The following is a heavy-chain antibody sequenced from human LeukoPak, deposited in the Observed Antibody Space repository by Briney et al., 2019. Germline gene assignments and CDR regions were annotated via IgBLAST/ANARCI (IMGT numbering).Heavy chain of an antibody. D-gene: IGHD1-14*01. CDR3: ARDLGTMATVSSFDY. Sequence: SVKVSCKASGGTFSSYASSWVRQAPGQGLEWMGRIIPVLGTATYAQRFQGRVTITADKSTSTAYMELSSLRSEDTAVYYCARDLGTMATVSSFDYWGQGTLVIVSS. CDR2: IIPVLGTA. CDR1: GGTFSSYA. V-gene: IGHV1-69*04. J-gene: IGHJ4*02.